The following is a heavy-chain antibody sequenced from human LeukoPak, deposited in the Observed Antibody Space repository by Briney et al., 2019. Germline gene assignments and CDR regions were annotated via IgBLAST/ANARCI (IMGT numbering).Heavy chain of an antibody. V-gene: IGHV5-10-1*01. CDR1: GYSFTSYW. Sequence: GESLKISCKGSGYSFTSYWISRVRQMPGKGLEWMGRIDPSDSYTNYSPSFQGHVTISADKSISTAYLQWSSLKASDTAMYYCARHPRYCSSTSCYYFDYWGQGTLVTVSS. J-gene: IGHJ4*02. CDR2: IDPSDSYT. D-gene: IGHD2-2*01. CDR3: ARHPRYCSSTSCYYFDY.